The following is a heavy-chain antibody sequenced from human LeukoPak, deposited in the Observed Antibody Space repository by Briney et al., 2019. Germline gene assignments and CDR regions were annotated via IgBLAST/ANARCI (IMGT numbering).Heavy chain of an antibody. CDR2: IYHRGSA. CDR3: ARGAEYYAFWRGYAGYSDY. CDR1: GYSISSGYY. Sequence: SETLSLTCTVSGYSISSGYYWGWIRQPPGKGLEWIGSIYHRGSAYYNPSLKSRVTISLDRSKKQFSLRLTSVTAADTAVYFCARGAEYYAFWRGYAGYSDYWGQGISVTVSS. J-gene: IGHJ4*02. D-gene: IGHD3-3*01. V-gene: IGHV4-38-2*02.